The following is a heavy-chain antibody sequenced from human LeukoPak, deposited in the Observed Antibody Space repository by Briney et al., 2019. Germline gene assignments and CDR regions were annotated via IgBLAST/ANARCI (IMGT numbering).Heavy chain of an antibody. D-gene: IGHD1-26*01. Sequence: GGSLRLSCAASGFTFSSYWMHWVRQAPGKGLVWVSRINSDGSSTSYADSVKGRFTISRDNAKNSLYLQMNSLRAEDTAVYYCARGVARGGSYPHAFDIWGQGTMVTVSS. CDR1: GFTFSSYW. V-gene: IGHV3-74*01. CDR2: INSDGSST. J-gene: IGHJ3*02. CDR3: ARGVARGGSYPHAFDI.